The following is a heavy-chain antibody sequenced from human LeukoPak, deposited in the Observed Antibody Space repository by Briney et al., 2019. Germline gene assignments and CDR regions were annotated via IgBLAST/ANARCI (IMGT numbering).Heavy chain of an antibody. CDR2: IYSGGST. CDR3: AVGELWPHY. CDR1: GFTFSSNA. V-gene: IGHV3-53*01. D-gene: IGHD3-16*01. J-gene: IGHJ4*02. Sequence: GGSLRLSCAASGFTFSSNAMSWVRQAPGKGLEWVSVIYSGGSTYYADSVKGRFSISRDNSKNTLYLQMNSLRAEDTAVYYCAVGELWPHYWGQGTLVTVSS.